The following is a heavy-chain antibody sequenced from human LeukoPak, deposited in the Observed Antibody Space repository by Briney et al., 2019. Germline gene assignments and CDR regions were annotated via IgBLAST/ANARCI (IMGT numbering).Heavy chain of an antibody. CDR3: AREGLLHNWFDP. J-gene: IGHJ5*02. Sequence: SETLSLTCTVSGGSISSGSYYWSWIRQPAGKGLEWIGRIYTSGSTNYNPSLKSRVTISVETSKNQFSLKLSSVTAADTAVYYCAREGLLHNWFDPWGQGTLVTVSS. D-gene: IGHD2-15*01. CDR1: GGSISSGSYY. V-gene: IGHV4-61*02. CDR2: IYTSGST.